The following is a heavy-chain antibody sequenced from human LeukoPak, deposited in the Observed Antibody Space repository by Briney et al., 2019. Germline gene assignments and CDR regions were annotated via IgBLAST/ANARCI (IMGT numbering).Heavy chain of an antibody. CDR1: GFTFSSYA. J-gene: IGHJ4*02. CDR3: AREVRDRFDY. CDR2: ISYDGSNK. V-gene: IGHV3-30-3*01. Sequence: GGSLRLSCAASGFTFSSYAMHWVRQAPGKGPEWVAVISYDGSNKYYADSVKGRFTIPRDNSKNTLYLQMNSLRAEDTAVYYCAREVRDRFDYWGQGTLVTVSS.